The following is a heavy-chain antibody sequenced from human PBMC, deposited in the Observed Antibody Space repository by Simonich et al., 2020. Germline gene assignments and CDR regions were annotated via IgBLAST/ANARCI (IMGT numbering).Heavy chain of an antibody. D-gene: IGHD7-27*01. CDR1: GYTFTGYY. CDR3: ARGRLTGDKGAFDI. Sequence: QVQLVQSGAEVKKPGASVKFSCKASGYTFTGYYMHWVRQAPGQGLEWMRWINPTRVGTNYAQKFQGRVTMTRDTSISTAYMELSRLRSDDTAVYYCARGRLTGDKGAFDIWGQGTMVTVSS. J-gene: IGHJ3*02. CDR2: INPTRVGT. V-gene: IGHV1-2*02.